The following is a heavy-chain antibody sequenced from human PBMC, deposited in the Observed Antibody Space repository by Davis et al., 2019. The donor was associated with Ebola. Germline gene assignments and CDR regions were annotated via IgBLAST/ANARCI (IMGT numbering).Heavy chain of an antibody. CDR3: AEQQLLD. D-gene: IGHD6-13*01. CDR2: ITTSSDTI. V-gene: IGHV3-48*01. CDR1: GFTFSSYN. Sequence: PGGSLRLSCAASGFTFSSYNMNWVRLAPGKGLEWISYITTSSDTIYYADSVKGRFTISRDNAKNSLYLQMNSLRAEDTAVYYCAEQQLLDWGQGTLVTVSS. J-gene: IGHJ4*02.